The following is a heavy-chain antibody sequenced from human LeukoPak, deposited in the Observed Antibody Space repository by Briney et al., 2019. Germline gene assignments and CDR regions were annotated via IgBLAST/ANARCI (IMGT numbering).Heavy chain of an antibody. D-gene: IGHD2-21*02. Sequence: PGGSLRLSCAASGFTFSSYSMNWVRQAPGKGLEWVSSISSSSSYIYYADSVKGRFTISRYNAKNSLYLQMNSLRAEDTAVYYCARDRCGGDCYSRLYYYYGMDVWGQGTTVTVSS. CDR2: ISSSSSYI. CDR1: GFTFSSYS. J-gene: IGHJ6*02. CDR3: ARDRCGGDCYSRLYYYYGMDV. V-gene: IGHV3-21*01.